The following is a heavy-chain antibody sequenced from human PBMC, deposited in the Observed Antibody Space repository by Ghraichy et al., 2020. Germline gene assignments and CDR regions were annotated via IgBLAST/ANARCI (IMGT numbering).Heavy chain of an antibody. J-gene: IGHJ5*02. CDR1: GFTFSSYA. CDR2: ISYDGSNK. CDR3: ARDRGTATGILDP. V-gene: IGHV3-30*04. Sequence: GGSLRLSCAASGFTFSSYAMHWVRQAPGKGLEWVAVISYDGSNKYYADSVKGRFTISRDNSKNTLYLQMNSLRAEDTAVYYCARDRGTATGILDPWGQGTLVTVSS. D-gene: IGHD5-18*01.